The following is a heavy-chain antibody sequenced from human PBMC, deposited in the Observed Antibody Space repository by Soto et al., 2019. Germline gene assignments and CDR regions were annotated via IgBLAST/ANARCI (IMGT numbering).Heavy chain of an antibody. CDR3: VRDPSSSPDCIDC. V-gene: IGHV4-30-4*01. CDR2: IYYSGRT. Sequence: PSETLSLTCTVSGGSISSGDYYWTWIRQPPGKGLEWIGYIYYSGRTSYNPSLKSRVSISVDTSKNHFSLKLNSVSAADTAVYYCVRDPSSSPDCIDCWGRGTMVTVSS. D-gene: IGHD6-6*01. CDR1: GGSISSGDYY. J-gene: IGHJ4*02.